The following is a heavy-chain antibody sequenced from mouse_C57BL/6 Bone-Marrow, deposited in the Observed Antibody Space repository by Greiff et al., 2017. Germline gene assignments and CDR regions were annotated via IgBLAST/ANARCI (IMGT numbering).Heavy chain of an antibody. D-gene: IGHD1-3*01. CDR2: INYDGSST. CDR1: GFTFSDYY. CDR3: ARDLLKQAWFAY. Sequence: EVMLVESEGGLVQPGSSMKLSCTASGFTFSDYYMAWVRQVPEKGLEWVANINYDGSSTYYLDSLKSRFIISRDNAKNILYLQMSSLKSEDTATYYCARDLLKQAWFAYWGQGTLVTVSA. J-gene: IGHJ3*01. V-gene: IGHV5-16*01.